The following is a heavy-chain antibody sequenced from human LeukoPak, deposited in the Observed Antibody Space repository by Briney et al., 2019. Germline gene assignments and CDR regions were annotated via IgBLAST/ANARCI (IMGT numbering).Heavy chain of an antibody. D-gene: IGHD4-17*01. Sequence: ASVKVSCKASGYTFTGYYMRWVRQAPGQGLEWMGWINPNSGGTNYAQKFQGRVTMTRDTSISTAYMELSRLRSDDTAVYYCARGDDNGDYEAIDWGQGTPVTVSS. V-gene: IGHV1-2*02. CDR1: GYTFTGYY. CDR2: INPNSGGT. CDR3: ARGDDNGDYEAID. J-gene: IGHJ4*02.